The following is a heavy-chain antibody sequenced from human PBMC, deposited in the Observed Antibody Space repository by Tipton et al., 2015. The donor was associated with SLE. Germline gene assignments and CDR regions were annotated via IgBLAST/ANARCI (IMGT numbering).Heavy chain of an antibody. CDR1: GDSISSSNYY. CDR3: ARVMIAGAFDY. J-gene: IGHJ4*02. V-gene: IGHV4-39*07. D-gene: IGHD3-22*01. Sequence: GLVKPSETLSLTCTVSGDSISSSNYYWGWIRQSPGKGLKWIGTIYYSGSTYYNPSLKSRVTISVDTSKNQFSLKLSSVTAADTAVYYCARVMIAGAFDYWGQGTLVTVSS. CDR2: IYYSGST.